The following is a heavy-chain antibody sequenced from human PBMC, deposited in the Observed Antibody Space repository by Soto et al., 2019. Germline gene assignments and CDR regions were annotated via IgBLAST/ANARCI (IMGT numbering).Heavy chain of an antibody. D-gene: IGHD1-1*01. J-gene: IGHJ4*02. Sequence: QVRLVQSGGGVVQPGRSPTLSCAASGYSITIHGMHWVRQAPGKGLEWVALIWSHGTDQYYADSVRGRFTVSRDTSTNTVFLQMHSLRADDTATYYCGKDIRSGSIDYWGQGTPVTVSS. V-gene: IGHV3-33*06. CDR2: IWSHGTDQ. CDR1: GYSITIHG. CDR3: GKDIRSGSIDY.